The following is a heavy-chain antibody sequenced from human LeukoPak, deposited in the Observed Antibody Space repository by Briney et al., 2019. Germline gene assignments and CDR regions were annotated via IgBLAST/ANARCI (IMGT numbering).Heavy chain of an antibody. CDR1: ADSISTYY. J-gene: IGHJ2*01. CDR2: IYYSGSA. Sequence: SETLSLTCTVSADSISTYYWNWIRQPPGKGLEWIGYIYYSGSAKYNPSLKSRVTVSVDTSKNQFSLKLSSVTAADTAVYYCARGLNYNYDNWYFDLWGRGTLVTVSS. CDR3: ARGLNYNYDNWYFDL. V-gene: IGHV4-59*01. D-gene: IGHD3-22*01.